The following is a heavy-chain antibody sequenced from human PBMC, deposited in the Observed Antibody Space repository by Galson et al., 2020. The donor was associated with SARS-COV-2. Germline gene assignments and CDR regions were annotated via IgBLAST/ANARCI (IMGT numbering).Heavy chain of an antibody. CDR2: IYYSGST. J-gene: IGHJ5*02. Sequence: SETLSLTCTVSGGSISSSSYYWGWIRQPPGKGLEWIGSIYYSGSTYYNPSLKSRVTISVDTSKNQFSLKLSSVTDADTAVYYCARGDYGVNWFDPWGQGTLVTVSS. CDR1: GGSISSSSYY. D-gene: IGHD4-17*01. CDR3: ARGDYGVNWFDP. V-gene: IGHV4-39*01.